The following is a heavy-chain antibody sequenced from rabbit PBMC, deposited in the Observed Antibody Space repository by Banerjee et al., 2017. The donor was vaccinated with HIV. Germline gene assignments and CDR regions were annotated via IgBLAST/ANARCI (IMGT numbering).Heavy chain of an antibody. D-gene: IGHD2-1*01. CDR1: GFTISSSYW. J-gene: IGHJ4*01. CDR2: IGAGSSGTT. CDR3: ARSTMTGLFSL. Sequence: QSLEESGGDLVKPGASLTLTCTVSGFTISSSYWMWWVRQAPGKGLEWIACIGAGSSGTTYYASWAKGRFTISKTSSTTVTLQMTSLTAADTATYFCARSTMTGLFSLWGPGTLVTDS. V-gene: IGHV1S40*01.